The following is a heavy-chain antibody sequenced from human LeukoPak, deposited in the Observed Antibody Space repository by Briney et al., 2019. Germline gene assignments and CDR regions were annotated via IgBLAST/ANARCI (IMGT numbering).Heavy chain of an antibody. J-gene: IGHJ5*02. D-gene: IGHD6-19*01. CDR2: ISYDGSNK. Sequence: GGSLRLSCAASGFTFSSYGMHWVRQAPGKGLEWVAVISYDGSNKYYADSVKGRFTISRDNAKNTLYLQMNSLRAEDTAVYYCARALAVAGTGGFDPWGQGTLVTVSS. CDR1: GFTFSSYG. CDR3: ARALAVAGTGGFDP. V-gene: IGHV3-30*03.